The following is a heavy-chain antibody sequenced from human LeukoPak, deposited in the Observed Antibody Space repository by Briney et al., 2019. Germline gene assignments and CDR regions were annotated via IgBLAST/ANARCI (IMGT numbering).Heavy chain of an antibody. Sequence: GGSLRLSCAASGFTFSSYAMSWVCQAPGKGLEWVSAISGSGGSTYYADSVKGRFTISRDNSKNTLYLQMNSLRAEDTAVYYCAKGPRITIFGVVILNWFDPWGQGTLVTVSS. J-gene: IGHJ5*02. V-gene: IGHV3-23*01. CDR3: AKGPRITIFGVVILNWFDP. CDR1: GFTFSSYA. D-gene: IGHD3-3*01. CDR2: ISGSGGST.